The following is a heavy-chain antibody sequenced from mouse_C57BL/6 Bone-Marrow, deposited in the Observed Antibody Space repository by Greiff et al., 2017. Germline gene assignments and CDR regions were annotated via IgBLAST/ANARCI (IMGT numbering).Heavy chain of an antibody. Sequence: VKLQQPGAELVKPGASVKLSCKASGYTFTSYWMHWVKQTPGRGLEWIGRIDPNSGGTTYNEKVKSKVTLTVDKPSTTAYMQLSSLTSEASAVYYCARPYYYGSRNLDYWGQGTTLTVSS. CDR3: ARPYYYGSRNLDY. CDR1: GYTFTSYW. J-gene: IGHJ2*01. D-gene: IGHD1-1*01. CDR2: IDPNSGGT. V-gene: IGHV1-72*01.